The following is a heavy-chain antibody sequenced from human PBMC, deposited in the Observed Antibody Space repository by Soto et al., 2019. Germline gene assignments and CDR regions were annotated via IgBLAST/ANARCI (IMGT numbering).Heavy chain of an antibody. Sequence: QVQLVQSGAEMKKAGSSVKVSCKASGGTFSNYAIDWVRQAPGRGLEWMGGINPIFETATYAQRFQGRVTITADKSTTTVYMEVSGLRFDDTAVYYWARGWETVGATTAFAYWGQGALVTVSS. V-gene: IGHV1-69*06. CDR2: INPIFETA. CDR1: GGTFSNYA. D-gene: IGHD1-26*01. J-gene: IGHJ4*02. CDR3: ARGWETVGATTAFAY.